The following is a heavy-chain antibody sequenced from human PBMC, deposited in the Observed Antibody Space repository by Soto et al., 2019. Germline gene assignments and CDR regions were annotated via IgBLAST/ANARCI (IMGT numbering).Heavy chain of an antibody. CDR2: IITFFGAA. CDR3: ARGGKERFRGSGMDV. D-gene: IGHD1-1*01. Sequence: SVKVSCKASGDRFNTYAFNWVRQAPGQGLEWLGGIITFFGAAMYAQKFQGRVTITADEFTTTAYMELSSLTSEDTAVYYCARGGKERFRGSGMDVWGQGTTVTVSS. J-gene: IGHJ6*02. CDR1: GDRFNTYA. V-gene: IGHV1-69*13.